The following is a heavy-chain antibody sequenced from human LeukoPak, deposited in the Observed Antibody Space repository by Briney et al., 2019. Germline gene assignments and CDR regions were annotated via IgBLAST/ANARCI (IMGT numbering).Heavy chain of an antibody. D-gene: IGHD6-13*01. CDR2: INSDGSNA. CDR3: ARDRRENNSWYYFDN. Sequence: QPGGSLRLSCAASGFTFSNYWMHWVRQAPGKGLVWVSRINSDGSNATYADSVKGRFTISRDNAKNTLYVQMNSLRAEDTAVYYCARDRRENNSWYYFDNWGQGTLVTVSS. V-gene: IGHV3-74*03. CDR1: GFTFSNYW. J-gene: IGHJ4*02.